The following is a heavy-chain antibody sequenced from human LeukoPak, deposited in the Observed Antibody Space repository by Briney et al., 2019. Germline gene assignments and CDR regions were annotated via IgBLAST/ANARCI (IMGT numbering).Heavy chain of an antibody. J-gene: IGHJ4*02. D-gene: IGHD2-2*01. V-gene: IGHV3-21*01. CDR3: ARARVYCSSTSCSIPDY. CDR2: ISSSSSYI. CDR1: GFTFSSYS. Sequence: GGSLRFSCAASGFTFSSYSMNWVRQAPGKGLEWVSSISSSSSYIYYADSVKGRFTISRDNAKNSLYLQMNSLRAEDTAVYYCARARVYCSSTSCSIPDYWGQGTLVTVSS.